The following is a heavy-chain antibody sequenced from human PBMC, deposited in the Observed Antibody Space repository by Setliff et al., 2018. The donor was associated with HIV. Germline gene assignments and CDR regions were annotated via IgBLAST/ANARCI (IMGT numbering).Heavy chain of an antibody. Sequence: SETLSLTCTVSGGSISSGSYYWSWIRQPAGKGLEWIGRIYPSGSTNYNPSLKSRVTISVDTSKNQFSLKLSSVTAADTAVYYCARSARVGYYDSSGYSWGQGTLVTVSS. J-gene: IGHJ4*02. V-gene: IGHV4-61*02. CDR2: IYPSGST. CDR3: ARSARVGYYDSSGYS. CDR1: GGSISSGSYY. D-gene: IGHD3-22*01.